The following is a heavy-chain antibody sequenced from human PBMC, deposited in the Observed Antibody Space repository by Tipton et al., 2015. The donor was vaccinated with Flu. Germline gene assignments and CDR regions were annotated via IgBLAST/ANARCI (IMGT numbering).Heavy chain of an antibody. J-gene: IGHJ6*02. CDR2: IIPIFGTA. CDR3: ARDDGDIVVVPTARSVGYYGMYV. CDR1: GGTFSSYA. V-gene: IGHV1-69*01. Sequence: QSGPEVKKPGSSVKVSCKASGGTFSSYAISWVRQDPGQGLEWMGGIIPIFGTANYAQKFQGRVTITAVESPSTAYMELSSLRSEDTAVYYCARDDGDIVVVPTARSVGYYGMYVWYQGTTVTVSS. D-gene: IGHD2-2*01.